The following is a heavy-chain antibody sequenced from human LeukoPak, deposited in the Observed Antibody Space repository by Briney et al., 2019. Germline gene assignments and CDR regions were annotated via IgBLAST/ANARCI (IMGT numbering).Heavy chain of an antibody. Sequence: GGSLRLSCAASGFTFTNYAMSWVRQAPGKGLEWVSAISGSGGSTYYADSVKGRFTISRDNSKNTLYLQMNSLRAEDTAVYYCARQGYYDSSGYLHYWGQGTLVTVSS. J-gene: IGHJ4*02. CDR2: ISGSGGST. V-gene: IGHV3-23*01. CDR1: GFTFTNYA. D-gene: IGHD3-22*01. CDR3: ARQGYYDSSGYLHY.